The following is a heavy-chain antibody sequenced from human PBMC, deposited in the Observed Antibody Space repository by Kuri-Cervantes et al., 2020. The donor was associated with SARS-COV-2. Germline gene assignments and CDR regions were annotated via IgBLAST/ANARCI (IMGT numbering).Heavy chain of an antibody. V-gene: IGHV3-23*01. CDR1: EFTFSTFA. D-gene: IGHD1-1*01. CDR3: TRNEGGLHSDSDY. CDR2: ISASGLST. J-gene: IGHJ4*02. Sequence: GGSLRLCCAAAEFTFSTFAMTWGRQAPGKGLEWVSTISASGLSTYYADSLQGRFTISRDNSQNTVELHMSSLRAEDAAMYFCTRNEGGLHSDSDYWGQGTLVTVSS.